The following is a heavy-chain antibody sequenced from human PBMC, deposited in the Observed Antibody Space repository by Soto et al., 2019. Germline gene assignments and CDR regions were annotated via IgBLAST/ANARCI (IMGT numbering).Heavy chain of an antibody. CDR2: ISPSSGNI. J-gene: IGHJ5*02. CDR1: GYTFVSYG. CDR3: ARDLMYTRSPDSGFAP. V-gene: IGHV1-18*01. Sequence: ASVKVSCKTSGYTFVSYGINWVRQAPGQGLEWMGGISPSSGNIIYAQKFQGRVTFTTDTSTSTVFMDLRSLRFDDTAVYYCARDLMYTRSPDSGFAPWGQGTLVTVPQ. D-gene: IGHD2-8*01.